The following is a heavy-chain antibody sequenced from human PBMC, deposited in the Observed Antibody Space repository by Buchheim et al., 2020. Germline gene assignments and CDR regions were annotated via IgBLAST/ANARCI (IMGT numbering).Heavy chain of an antibody. V-gene: IGHV1-69*06. CDR3: ARGSAVDDSSGYYYGYYYGMDV. Sequence: QVQLVQSGAEVKKPGSSVKVSCKASGGTFSSYAISWVRQAPGQGLEWVGGIIPIFGTANYAQKFQGRVTITADKSTSTAYMELSSLRSEDTAVYYCARGSAVDDSSGYYYGYYYGMDVWGQGTT. J-gene: IGHJ6*02. D-gene: IGHD3-22*01. CDR1: GGTFSSYA. CDR2: IIPIFGTA.